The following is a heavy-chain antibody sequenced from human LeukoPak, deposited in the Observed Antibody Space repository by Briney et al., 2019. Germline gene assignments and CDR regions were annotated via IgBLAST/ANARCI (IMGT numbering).Heavy chain of an antibody. CDR3: VGYCSTTGCADHGY. J-gene: IGHJ4*02. CDR1: GFTFSDYY. Sequence: GGSLRLSCAASGFTFSDYYMSWIRQAPGKGLEWVSYISSSGSTIYYADSVKGRFTISRYNAKNSLYLQVNSLRVEDTAVYYCVGYCSTTGCADHGYWGQGTLVTVSS. V-gene: IGHV3-11*01. D-gene: IGHD2-2*01. CDR2: ISSSGSTI.